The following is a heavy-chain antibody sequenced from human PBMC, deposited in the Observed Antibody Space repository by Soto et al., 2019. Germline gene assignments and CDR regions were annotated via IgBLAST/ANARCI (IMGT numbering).Heavy chain of an antibody. CDR1: GGSISRSGYF. J-gene: IGHJ4*02. Sequence: PSETRSLTCTVSGGSISRSGYFWSWIRQHPGKGLEWIGYIYDSGSTYYNPSLKSRVSLSVDTSKNQFSLNLTSVTAADTAMYYCARSSRSYFDYWGQGTLVTVSS. CDR3: ARSSRSYFDY. V-gene: IGHV4-31*03. CDR2: IYDSGST.